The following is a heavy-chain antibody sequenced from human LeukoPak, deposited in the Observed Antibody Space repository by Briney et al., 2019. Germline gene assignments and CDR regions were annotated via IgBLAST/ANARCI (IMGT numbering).Heavy chain of an antibody. CDR2: ISAYNGNT. J-gene: IGHJ6*03. V-gene: IGHV1-18*01. D-gene: IGHD3-10*01. CDR3: ARHSEYGSGSYTKLGYMDV. CDR1: GYTFTSYG. Sequence: ASVKVSCKASGYTFTSYGISWVRQAPGQGLERMGWISAYNGNTNYAQKLQGRVTMTTDTSTSTAYMELRSLRSDDTAVYYCARHSEYGSGSYTKLGYMDVWGKGTTVTASS.